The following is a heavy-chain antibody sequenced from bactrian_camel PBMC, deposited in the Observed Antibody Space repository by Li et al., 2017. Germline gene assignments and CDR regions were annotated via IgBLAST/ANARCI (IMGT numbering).Heavy chain of an antibody. Sequence: HVQLVESGGGSVQAGGSLRLSCEASSSIDGLYCMGWSRQAPGKGLEWVSSIYSDGSNTYYADSVKGRFTISRDNAKNTVYLEMNNLKPEDTAVYYCAAGRGSLGRGYNYWGQGTQVTVS. J-gene: IGHJ4*01. V-gene: IGHV3-2*01. CDR3: AAGRGSLGRGYNY. CDR1: SSIDGLYC. D-gene: IGHD2*01. CDR2: IYSDGSNT.